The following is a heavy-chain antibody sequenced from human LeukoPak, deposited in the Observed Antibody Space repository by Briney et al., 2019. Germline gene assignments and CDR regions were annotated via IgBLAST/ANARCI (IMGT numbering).Heavy chain of an antibody. Sequence: GASVKVSRKASGYTFTSYDISWVRQAPGQGLEWMGWISAYNGNTNSAQKLQGRVTMTTDTSMSTAYVELRSLRSDDTAVYYCARVAIFGVYMAYYFDYWGQGTLVTVSS. CDR1: GYTFTSYD. CDR3: ARVAIFGVYMAYYFDY. D-gene: IGHD3-3*01. V-gene: IGHV1-18*01. CDR2: ISAYNGNT. J-gene: IGHJ4*02.